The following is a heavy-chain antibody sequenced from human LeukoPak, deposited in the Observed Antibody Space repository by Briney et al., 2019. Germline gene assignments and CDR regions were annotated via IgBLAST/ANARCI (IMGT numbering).Heavy chain of an antibody. V-gene: IGHV3-23*01. CDR3: AKGSSSRFYYYMAV. CDR1: GFTFSNFA. J-gene: IGHJ6*03. CDR2: ISGSAGST. D-gene: IGHD4-17*01. Sequence: GGSLRLSCEASGFTFSNFAMTWVRQAPGKGLEQVSGISGSAGSTNYADSVKGQFTISRDNSKNTLYLQMNNLRVGDTAVYYCAKGSSSRFYYYMAVWGKGTTVTVSS.